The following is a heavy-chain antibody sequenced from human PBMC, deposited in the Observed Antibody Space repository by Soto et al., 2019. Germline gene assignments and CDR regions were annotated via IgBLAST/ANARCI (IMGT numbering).Heavy chain of an antibody. CDR3: AKIITMIVVVIPYYYYGMDV. Sequence: GGSLRLSCAASGFTFSSYAMSWVRQAPGKGLEWVSAISGSGGRTYYADSVKGRFTISRDNSKNTLYLQMNSLRAEDTAVYYCAKIITMIVVVIPYYYYGMDVWGQGTTVTVSS. CDR1: GFTFSSYA. J-gene: IGHJ6*02. V-gene: IGHV3-23*01. D-gene: IGHD3-22*01. CDR2: ISGSGGRT.